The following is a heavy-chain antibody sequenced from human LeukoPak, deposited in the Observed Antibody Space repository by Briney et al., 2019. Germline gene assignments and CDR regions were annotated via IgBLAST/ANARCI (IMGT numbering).Heavy chain of an antibody. CDR2: IYTSGST. V-gene: IGHV4-61*02. Sequence: SETLSLTCTVSGGSISSSSYYWSWIRQPAGKGLEWIGRIYTSGSTNYNPSLKSRVTISVDTSKNQFSLKLSSVTAADTAVYYCARGNPIDYWGQGTLVTVSS. CDR1: GGSISSSSYY. CDR3: ARGNPIDY. J-gene: IGHJ4*02.